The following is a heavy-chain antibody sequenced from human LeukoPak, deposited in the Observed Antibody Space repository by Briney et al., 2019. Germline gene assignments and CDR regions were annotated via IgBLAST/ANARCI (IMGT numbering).Heavy chain of an antibody. V-gene: IGHV3-74*01. D-gene: IGHD3-22*01. Sequence: GGSLRLSCAASGFTFSSYWMHWVRQALGKGLVWVSRINTDGSSTRYGDSVKGRFTISRDNAKNTLYLQMNSLRAEDTAVYYCAKGTHSSSWHWYDPWGQGTLVTVSS. J-gene: IGHJ5*02. CDR3: AKGTHSSSWHWYDP. CDR1: GFTFSSYW. CDR2: INTDGSST.